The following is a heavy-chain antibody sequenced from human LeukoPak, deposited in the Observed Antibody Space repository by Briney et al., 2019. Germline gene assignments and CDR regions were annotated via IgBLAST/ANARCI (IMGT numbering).Heavy chain of an antibody. CDR1: GFIFSSYY. CDR3: ARWRGQQSEFDL. CDR2: KNPDGGQE. D-gene: IGHD6-13*01. Sequence: GGSLRLSCAASGFIFSSYYMSWVRQAPGKGLEGVAHKNPDGGQEPCVDSVKGRFTVSRDNAKNSVFLQMNGLRVEDTAMYYCARWRGQQSEFDLWGQGTLVTVSS. J-gene: IGHJ4*02. V-gene: IGHV3-7*01.